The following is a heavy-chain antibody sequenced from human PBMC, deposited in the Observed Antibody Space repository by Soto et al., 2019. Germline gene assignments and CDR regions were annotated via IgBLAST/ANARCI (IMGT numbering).Heavy chain of an antibody. CDR3: ARAGWDSSGYYLYYFDY. Sequence: LVKVSCKASGGTFSSYAISWVRQAPGQGLEWMGGIIPIFGTANYAQKFQGRVTITADESTSTAYMELSSLRSEDTAVYYCARAGWDSSGYYLYYFDYWGQGTLVTVSS. D-gene: IGHD3-22*01. CDR1: GGTFSSYA. V-gene: IGHV1-69*13. J-gene: IGHJ4*02. CDR2: IIPIFGTA.